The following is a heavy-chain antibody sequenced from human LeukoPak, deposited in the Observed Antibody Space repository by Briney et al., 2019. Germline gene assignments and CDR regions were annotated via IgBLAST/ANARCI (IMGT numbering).Heavy chain of an antibody. V-gene: IGHV3-30*18. J-gene: IGHJ3*02. CDR1: GFTFSSYG. D-gene: IGHD3-10*01. Sequence: GGSLRLSCAASGFTFSSYGMHWVRQAPGKGLEWVAFISYDGSNKYYADSVKGRFTTSRNNTKNTLYLQMNSLRAEDTAVYCCAKNLWFGEFDGLDIWGQGTMVTVSS. CDR3: AKNLWFGEFDGLDI. CDR2: ISYDGSNK.